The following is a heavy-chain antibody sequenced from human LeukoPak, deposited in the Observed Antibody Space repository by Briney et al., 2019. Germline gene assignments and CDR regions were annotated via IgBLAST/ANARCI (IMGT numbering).Heavy chain of an antibody. D-gene: IGHD3-3*01. V-gene: IGHV3-48*03. CDR2: ISSSSYII. Sequence: PGGSLRLSCAGSGFTFSSYEMNWVRQAPGKGLEWVSYISSSSYIIYYADSVKGRFTISRDNAKNSLYLQMNSLRAEDTAVYYCARDARWSFDYWGQGILVTVSS. J-gene: IGHJ4*02. CDR3: ARDARWSFDY. CDR1: GFTFSSYE.